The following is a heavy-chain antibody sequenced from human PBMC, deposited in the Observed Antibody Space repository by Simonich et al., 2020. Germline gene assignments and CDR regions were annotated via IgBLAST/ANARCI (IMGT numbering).Heavy chain of an antibody. CDR3: ARDRAARYYSYYYMDV. D-gene: IGHD6-6*01. Sequence: QVQLVQSGAEVKKPGASVKVSCKASGYTFTGYYMHWVRQAPGKGLEGMGLINPIRGATNYDQRFQGMVTITRDTSISPAYVELSRLRSDDTAVYYCARDRAARYYSYYYMDVWGKGTTVTVSS. CDR1: GYTFTGYY. CDR2: INPIRGAT. V-gene: IGHV1-2*02. J-gene: IGHJ6*03.